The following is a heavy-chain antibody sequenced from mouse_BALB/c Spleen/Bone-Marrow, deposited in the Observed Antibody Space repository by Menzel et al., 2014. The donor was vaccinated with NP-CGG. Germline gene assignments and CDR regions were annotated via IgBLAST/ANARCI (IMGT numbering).Heavy chain of an antibody. D-gene: IGHD2-4*01. CDR1: GFTFSSYG. CDR2: ISSGGSYT. Sequence: EVQPQQSGGDLVKPGGSLKLSCAASGFTFSSYGMSWVRQIPDKRLEWVATISSGGSYTFYPDSVKGRFTISRDNAKNTLNLQMTSLKSEDTAMYYCARRRDYDYFDYWGQGTTLTVSS. J-gene: IGHJ2*01. V-gene: IGHV5-6*01. CDR3: ARRRDYDYFDY.